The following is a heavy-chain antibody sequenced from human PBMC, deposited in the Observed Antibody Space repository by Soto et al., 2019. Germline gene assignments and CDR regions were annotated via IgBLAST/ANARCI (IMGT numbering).Heavy chain of an antibody. CDR1: GFTFSSYW. CDR2: INSDGSST. CDR3: ARRKEYSSYNYGMDV. J-gene: IGHJ6*02. D-gene: IGHD6-6*01. Sequence: PGGSLRLSCAASGFTFSSYWMHWVRQAPGKGLVWVSRINSDGSSTSYADSVKGRFTISRDNAKNTLYLQMNSLRAEDTAVYYCARRKEYSSYNYGMDVWGQGTTVTSP. V-gene: IGHV3-74*01.